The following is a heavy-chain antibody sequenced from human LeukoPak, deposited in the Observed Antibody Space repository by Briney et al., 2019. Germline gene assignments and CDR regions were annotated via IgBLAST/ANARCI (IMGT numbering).Heavy chain of an antibody. J-gene: IGHJ3*02. Sequence: GGSLRLSCAASGFTFSTSWMHWVRQTPGKGLEWVSAISESGSRTYHGDSVKGRFTISRDNSKNTLYLQMNSLRAEDTAVYYCASAGYTSSSGRAFDIWGQGTMVTVSS. D-gene: IGHD6-13*01. CDR2: ISESGSRT. CDR3: ASAGYTSSSGRAFDI. CDR1: GFTFSTSW. V-gene: IGHV3-23*01.